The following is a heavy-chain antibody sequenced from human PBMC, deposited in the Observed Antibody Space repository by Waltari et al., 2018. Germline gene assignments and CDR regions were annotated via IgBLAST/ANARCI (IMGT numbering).Heavy chain of an antibody. CDR1: GFNFTCYC. D-gene: IGHD6-19*01. V-gene: IGHV3-30*06. CDR2: ISYDGSNK. CDR3: ASSQWLAD. Sequence: QVQLVESGGGRVQPGRSRSLSWSASGFNFTCYCLPWVRPAPGKGLEWVEVISYDGSNKYYADSVKGRFTISRDNSKNTLYLQMNSLRAEDTAVYYCASSQWLADWGQGTLVTVSS. J-gene: IGHJ4*02.